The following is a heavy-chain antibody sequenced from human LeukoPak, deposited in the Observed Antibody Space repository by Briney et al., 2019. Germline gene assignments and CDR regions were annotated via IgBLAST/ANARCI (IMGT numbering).Heavy chain of an antibody. CDR3: ARDYYGSGSYNWFDP. CDR1: SGAISNYY. J-gene: IGHJ5*02. V-gene: IGHV4-59*01. CDR2: IAYSGST. Sequence: SETLSLTCTVSSGAISNYYWSWIWQPPGKGLEWIGYIAYSGSTNYNPSLKSRVSMSVHTSKNQFSLKLSSVTAADTAVYYCARDYYGSGSYNWFDPWGQGTLVTVSS. D-gene: IGHD3-10*01.